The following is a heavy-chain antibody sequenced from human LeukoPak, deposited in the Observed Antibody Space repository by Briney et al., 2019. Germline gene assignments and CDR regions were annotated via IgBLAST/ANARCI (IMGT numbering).Heavy chain of an antibody. CDR3: ARAPMLLDSSGPIGTFDI. J-gene: IGHJ3*02. CDR2: IYYSGST. CDR1: RGSVSGGNYY. V-gene: IGHV4-61*01. D-gene: IGHD3-22*01. Sequence: KPSETLSLTCTVSRGSVSGGNYYWSWIRQPPGKGLEWIGYIYYSGSTNYNPSLKSRVTISVDTSKMQFSVKLSSVTAADTAVYYCARAPMLLDSSGPIGTFDIWGQGTMVTVSS.